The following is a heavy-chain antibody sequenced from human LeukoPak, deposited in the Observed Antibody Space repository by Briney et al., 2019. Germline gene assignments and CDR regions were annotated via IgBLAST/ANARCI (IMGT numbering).Heavy chain of an antibody. CDR2: IGTRDDT. Sequence: PGGSLRLSCAASGFTFSTYDFHWVRQATGKGLEWVSSIGTRDDTCYVSSVKGRFTISRENAKNSVYLQMNSLRTGDTAVYYCARGAETGFDYWGQGILVTVSS. V-gene: IGHV3-13*01. CDR3: ARGAETGFDY. D-gene: IGHD1-14*01. J-gene: IGHJ4*01. CDR1: GFTFSTYD.